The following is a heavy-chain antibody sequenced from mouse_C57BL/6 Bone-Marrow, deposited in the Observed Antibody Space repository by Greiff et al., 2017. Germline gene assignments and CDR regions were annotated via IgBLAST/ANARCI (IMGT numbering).Heavy chain of an antibody. CDR3: TSPITTVPRYYFDY. CDR1: GFNIKDDY. D-gene: IGHD1-1*01. Sequence: VQLKQSGAELVRPGASVKLSCTASGFNIKDDYMHWVKQRPEQGLEWIGWIDPENGDTEYASKFQGKATITADTSSNTAYLQLSSLTSEDTAVYYCTSPITTVPRYYFDYWGQGTTLTVSS. V-gene: IGHV14-4*01. J-gene: IGHJ2*01. CDR2: IDPENGDT.